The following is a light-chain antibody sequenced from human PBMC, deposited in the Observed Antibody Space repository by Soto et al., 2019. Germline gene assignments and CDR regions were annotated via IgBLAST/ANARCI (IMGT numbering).Light chain of an antibody. CDR1: QSVLYISNNKNY. CDR2: WAS. J-gene: IGKJ3*01. Sequence: DIVMTQSPDSLAVSLGDRATINCKSSQSVLYISNNKNYLAWYQQKPGQPPKLLIYWASTRESGVTDRFSGSGSGTDFTLTISSLQAEDVAVYYCQQYYSTPFTFGPGTKVDIK. V-gene: IGKV4-1*01. CDR3: QQYYSTPFT.